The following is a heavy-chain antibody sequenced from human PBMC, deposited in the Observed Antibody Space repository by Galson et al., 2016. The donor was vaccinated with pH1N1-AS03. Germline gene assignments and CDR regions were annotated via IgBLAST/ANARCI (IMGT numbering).Heavy chain of an antibody. V-gene: IGHV3-30-3*01. D-gene: IGHD1-26*01. CDR2: ISFDGSDI. CDR1: GFTFSSYG. CDR3: AREKINVGADYYGMDV. Sequence: SLRLSCAASGFTFSSYGIHWVRQAPGKGLGWVAFISFDGSDIYYADSVKGRFTISRDDSKNTVFLQMNSLRVEDTAVYYCAREKINVGADYYGMDVWGQGTTVTVSS. J-gene: IGHJ6*02.